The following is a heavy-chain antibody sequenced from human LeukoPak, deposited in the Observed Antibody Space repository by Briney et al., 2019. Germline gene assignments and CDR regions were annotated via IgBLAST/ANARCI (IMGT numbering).Heavy chain of an antibody. D-gene: IGHD6-19*01. J-gene: IGHJ4*02. CDR1: GFTFNNYG. CDR2: IRYDGSNK. Sequence: GRSLRLSCAASGFTFNNYGMPWVRQAPGKGLEWVAVIRYDGSNKFFADSVKGRFTISRDSSKNTLYLQMNSLRAEDTAVYYCARDRGGWYPAGFDYWGQGTLVTVSS. CDR3: ARDRGGWYPAGFDY. V-gene: IGHV3-33*01.